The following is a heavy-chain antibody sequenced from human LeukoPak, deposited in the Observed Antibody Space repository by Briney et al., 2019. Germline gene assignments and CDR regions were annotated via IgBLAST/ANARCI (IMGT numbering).Heavy chain of an antibody. CDR3: ARVSPPPYSSGWYGNEQEYYFDY. J-gene: IGHJ4*02. Sequence: GRSLRLSCAASGFTFSDYYMSWIRQAPGKGLEWVSYISSSSSYTNYADSVKGRFTISRDNAKNSLYLQMNSLRAEDTAVYYCARVSPPPYSSGWYGNEQEYYFDYWGQGTLVTVSS. CDR2: ISSSSSYT. CDR1: GFTFSDYY. D-gene: IGHD6-19*01. V-gene: IGHV3-11*05.